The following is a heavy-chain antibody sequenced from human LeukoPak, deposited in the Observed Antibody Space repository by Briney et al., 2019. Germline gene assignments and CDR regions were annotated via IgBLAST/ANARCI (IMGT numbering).Heavy chain of an antibody. CDR1: GYTFTSYD. Sequence: ASVKVSCKASGYTFTSYDINWVRQATGQGLEWMGWMNPNSGNTGYARKFQGRVTMTRNTSISTAYMELSSLRSEDTAVYYCARGERRSSTEALGYWGQGTLVTVSS. D-gene: IGHD6-13*01. CDR3: ARGERRSSTEALGY. CDR2: MNPNSGNT. J-gene: IGHJ4*02. V-gene: IGHV1-8*01.